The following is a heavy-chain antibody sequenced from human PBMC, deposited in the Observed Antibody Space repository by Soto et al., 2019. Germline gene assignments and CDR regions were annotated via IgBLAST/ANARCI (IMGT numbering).Heavy chain of an antibody. CDR2: ISYDGSNK. V-gene: IGHV3-30*03. J-gene: IGHJ6*01. D-gene: IGHD6-6*01. CDR3: ALLDSSSSNYYGMDV. CDR1: GFTFSSYG. Sequence: GGSLRLSCAASGFTFSSYGMHWVRQAPGKGLEWVAVISYDGSNKYYADSVKGRFTISRDNSKNTLYLQMNSLRAEDTAVYYCALLDSSSSNYYGMDVWGQGTTVTVS.